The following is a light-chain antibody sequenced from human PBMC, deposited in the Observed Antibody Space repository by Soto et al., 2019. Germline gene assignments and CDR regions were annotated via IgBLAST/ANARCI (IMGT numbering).Light chain of an antibody. V-gene: IGLV2-14*01. CDR2: DVR. Sequence: QSALTQPASVSGSPGQSITISCTGTSSDVGGYNYVSWYQQHPGKAPKLMIYDVRHRPSRVSNRVSGSKYGTTASLTRSGLQAEAEADYYCSASTSSSYLVFGGGTKVTVL. CDR1: SSDVGGYNY. J-gene: IGLJ2*01. CDR3: SASTSSSYLV.